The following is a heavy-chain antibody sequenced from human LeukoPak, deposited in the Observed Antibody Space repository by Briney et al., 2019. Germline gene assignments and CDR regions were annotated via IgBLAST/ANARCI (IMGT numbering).Heavy chain of an antibody. CDR1: GYTFTDYY. V-gene: IGHV1-69-2*01. J-gene: IGHJ4*02. CDR2: VDPEDGET. D-gene: IGHD4-17*01. Sequence: ASVKVSWKVSGYTFTDYYMHWVQQAPGKGLEWMGLVDPEDGETIYAEKFQGRVTITTDTSTDTAYMELSSLRSEDTAVYYCATLSRVYGDYPFDYWGQGTLVTVSS. CDR3: ATLSRVYGDYPFDY.